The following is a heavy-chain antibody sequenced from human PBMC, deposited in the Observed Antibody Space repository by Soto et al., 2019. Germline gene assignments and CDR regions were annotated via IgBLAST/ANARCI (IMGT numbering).Heavy chain of an antibody. CDR3: AIPYYYGSGSDLHYYGMDV. Sequence: QVQLVQSGAEVKKPGSSVKISCKASGGTFSSYAVSWVRQAPGQGLEWMGGIIPIFGTANYAQKFQGRVTITADDSISTAYMELSSLRSEDTALYYCAIPYYYGSGSDLHYYGMDVWGQGTTVIVSS. V-gene: IGHV1-69*01. CDR2: IIPIFGTA. CDR1: GGTFSSYA. D-gene: IGHD3-10*01. J-gene: IGHJ6*02.